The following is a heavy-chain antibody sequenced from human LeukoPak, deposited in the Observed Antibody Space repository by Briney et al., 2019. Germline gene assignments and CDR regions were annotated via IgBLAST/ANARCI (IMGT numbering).Heavy chain of an antibody. CDR3: ARGPQLYSSSWYFDY. D-gene: IGHD6-13*01. J-gene: IGHJ4*02. Sequence: SETLSLTCSVSGGSIESYYWSWIRQPPGKGLEFIGYIAASGTTKHNPSLKSRVTLSMDTSKNQFSLKLRSVTAADTAVYYCARGPQLYSSSWYFDYWGQGTLVTVSS. V-gene: IGHV4-4*08. CDR1: GGSIESYY. CDR2: IAASGTT.